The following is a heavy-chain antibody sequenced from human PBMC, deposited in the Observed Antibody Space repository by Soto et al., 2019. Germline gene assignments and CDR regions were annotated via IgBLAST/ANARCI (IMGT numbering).Heavy chain of an antibody. V-gene: IGHV3-7*01. CDR3: TRDFSPWNGGAWYDAFDI. J-gene: IGHJ3*02. CDR1: GFPFWDYL. D-gene: IGHD6-19*01. Sequence: EVQVVESGGNLVQPGGSLGPPCAAPGFPFWDYLMTLVPPAPGEGVEGVANIKQDGNGKHYVDSVEGRFSIFRDNAKNSLYLEMDSLRAEDTAVYYCTRDFSPWNGGAWYDAFDIWGQGTKVTVSS. CDR2: IKQDGNGK.